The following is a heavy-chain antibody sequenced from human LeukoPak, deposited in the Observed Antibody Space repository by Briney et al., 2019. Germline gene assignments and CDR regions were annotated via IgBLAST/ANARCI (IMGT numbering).Heavy chain of an antibody. CDR1: GYTFTGYY. Sequence: ASVKVSCKASGYTFTGYYMHWVRQAPGQGLEWMGWINPNSGGTNYAQKFQGRVTMTRDTSISTAYMELSRLRSDDMAVYYCARDLAYCSSTSCYPWGQGTLVTVSS. V-gene: IGHV1-2*02. J-gene: IGHJ5*02. CDR2: INPNSGGT. CDR3: ARDLAYCSSTSCYP. D-gene: IGHD2-2*01.